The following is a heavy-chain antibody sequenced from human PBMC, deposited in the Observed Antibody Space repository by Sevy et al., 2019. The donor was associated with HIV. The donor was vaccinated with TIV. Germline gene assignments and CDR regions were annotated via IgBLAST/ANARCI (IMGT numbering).Heavy chain of an antibody. CDR1: GYTFTSYG. D-gene: IGHD2-15*01. V-gene: IGHV1-18*01. CDR3: ARDLRYCSGGSCYSSVNLSY. Sequence: ASLKVSCKASGYTFTSYGISWVRQAPGQGLEWMGWISAYNGNTNYAQKLQGRVTMTTDTSTSTAYMELRSLRSDDTAVYYCARDLRYCSGGSCYSSVNLSYWGQGTLVTVSS. CDR2: ISAYNGNT. J-gene: IGHJ4*02.